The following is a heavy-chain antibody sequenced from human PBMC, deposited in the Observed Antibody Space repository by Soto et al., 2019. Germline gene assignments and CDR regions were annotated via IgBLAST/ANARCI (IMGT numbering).Heavy chain of an antibody. D-gene: IGHD6-19*01. J-gene: IGHJ4*02. Sequence: GASVKVSCKASGYTFTDYYMHWVRQAPGQGLEWMGWINPTSGGTSYAQNFQGRVTTTRDTSISTAYMELSRLSSDDTAVYYCSRASAVAGGSSNSLPNDYWGQGTLVTVSS. CDR2: INPTSGGT. CDR1: GYTFTDYY. V-gene: IGHV1-2*02. CDR3: SRASAVAGGSSNSLPNDY.